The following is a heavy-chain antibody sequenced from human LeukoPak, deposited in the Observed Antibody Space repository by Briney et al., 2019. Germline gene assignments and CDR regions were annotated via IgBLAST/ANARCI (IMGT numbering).Heavy chain of an antibody. V-gene: IGHV1-69*01. CDR3: ARNQEYQLPIDY. D-gene: IGHD2-2*01. Sequence: SVKVSCKASGGTFSSYAISWVRQAPGQGLEWMGGIIPIFGTANYAQKFQGRVTITADESTSTAYMELSSLRSEGTAVYYCARNQEYQLPIDYWGQGTLVTVSS. J-gene: IGHJ4*02. CDR2: IIPIFGTA. CDR1: GGTFSSYA.